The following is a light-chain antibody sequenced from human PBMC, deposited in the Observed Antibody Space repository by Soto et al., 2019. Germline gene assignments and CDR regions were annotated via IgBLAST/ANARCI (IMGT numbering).Light chain of an antibody. CDR1: SSDVGGYNY. CDR2: DVS. V-gene: IGLV2-14*01. J-gene: IGLJ2*01. Sequence: QSVLTQPASVSRSPGQSITISCTGTSSDVGGYNYVSWYQQHPGRAPQLMIYDVSNRPSGVSNRFSGSRSGNTASLTVSGLQAEDEADYYGSSYTSSRTVLFGGGTKLTVL. CDR3: SSYTSSRTVL.